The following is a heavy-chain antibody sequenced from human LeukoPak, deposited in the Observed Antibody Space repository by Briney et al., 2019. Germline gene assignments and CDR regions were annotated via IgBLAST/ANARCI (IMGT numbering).Heavy chain of an antibody. CDR3: ARGRLGYSSGWGY. D-gene: IGHD6-19*01. V-gene: IGHV4-59*01. CDR1: GGSISSYY. Sequence: PSETLSLTCTVSGGSISSYYWGWIRQPPGKGLEWIGYIYYSGSTNYNPSLKSRVTISVDTSKNQFSLKLSSVTAADTAVYYCARGRLGYSSGWGYWGQGTLVTVSS. J-gene: IGHJ4*02. CDR2: IYYSGST.